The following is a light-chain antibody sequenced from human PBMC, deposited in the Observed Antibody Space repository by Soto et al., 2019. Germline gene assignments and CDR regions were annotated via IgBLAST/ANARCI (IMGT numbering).Light chain of an antibody. V-gene: IGLV2-11*01. CDR1: SSDVGAYNF. Sequence: QSALTQPRSVSGSPGQSVTISCTGTSSDVGAYNFVSWYQQHPGKVPKLMIYDVSKRPSGVPDRFSGSKSGNTASLTISGVQPDDEADYYCSSFATTSFVFGSGTKVTVL. CDR3: SSFATTSFV. J-gene: IGLJ1*01. CDR2: DVS.